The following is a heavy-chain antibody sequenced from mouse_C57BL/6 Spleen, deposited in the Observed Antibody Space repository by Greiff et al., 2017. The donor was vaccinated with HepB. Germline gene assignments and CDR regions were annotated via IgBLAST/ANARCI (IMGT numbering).Heavy chain of an antibody. V-gene: IGHV14-3*01. D-gene: IGHD2-5*01. CDR2: IDPANGNT. J-gene: IGHJ3*01. CDR3: ARSNREACFAY. CDR1: GFNIKNTY. Sequence: VQLQQSVAELVRPGASVKLSCTASGFNIKNTYMHWVKQRHEQGLEWIGRIDPANGNTKYAPNSQGKVTITADTTSNTTSLQLSSLTSEDTAIYYYARSNREACFAYWGQGTLVTVSA.